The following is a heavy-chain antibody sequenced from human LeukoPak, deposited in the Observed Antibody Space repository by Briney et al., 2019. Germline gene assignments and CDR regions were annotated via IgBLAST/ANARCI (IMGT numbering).Heavy chain of an antibody. CDR1: GCSISSTNW. CDR3: SRASGAFYPFVY. CDR2: ISLSGQT. Sequence: SETLSLTCGVCGCSISSTNWWSWVRQPPGQGLEWIGEISLSGQTNFNPSPNGRVTMSLDESRNQLSLKLTSVTAADTAIYYCSRASGAFYPFVYGGQGTLVIVPP. V-gene: IGHV4/OR15-8*02. J-gene: IGHJ4*02. D-gene: IGHD1-26*01.